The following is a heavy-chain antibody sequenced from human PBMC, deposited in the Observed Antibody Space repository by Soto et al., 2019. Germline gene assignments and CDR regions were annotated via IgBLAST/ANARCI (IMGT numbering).Heavy chain of an antibody. J-gene: IGHJ4*02. CDR3: AREPAGVKADY. Sequence: SSETLSLTCTVSGDSISSAGHYWSWIRQHPGKGLEWIGFISYTGYSYYNPSLRSRLTISLDTSKNQFSLKLNSVTAADTAVYYCAREPAGVKADYWGQGTLVTVSS. V-gene: IGHV4-31*03. CDR1: GDSISSAGHY. D-gene: IGHD2-21*01. CDR2: ISYTGYS.